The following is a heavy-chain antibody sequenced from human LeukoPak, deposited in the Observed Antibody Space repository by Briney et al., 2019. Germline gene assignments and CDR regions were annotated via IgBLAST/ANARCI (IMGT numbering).Heavy chain of an antibody. V-gene: IGHV1-2*02. J-gene: IGHJ4*02. D-gene: IGHD6-19*01. Sequence: ASVKVSCKASGYTFTGYYMHWVRQAPGQGLEWMGWINPNSGGTNYAQKFQGRVTMTRDTSISTAYMELSRLRSDDTAVYYCARLVAGQWLPMADYYFDYWGQGTLVTVSS. CDR2: INPNSGGT. CDR3: ARLVAGQWLPMADYYFDY. CDR1: GYTFTGYY.